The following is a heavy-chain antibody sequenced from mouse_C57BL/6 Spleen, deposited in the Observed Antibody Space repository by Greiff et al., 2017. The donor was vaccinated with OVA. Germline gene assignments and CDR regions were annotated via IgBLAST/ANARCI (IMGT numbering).Heavy chain of an antibody. Sequence: QVQLQQSGAELVKPGASVKLSCKASGYTFTEYTIPWVKQRSGQGLEWIGWFYPGSGSIKYNEKLKDKATLTAVKSSSTVYMELRRFTSEASAVYFCARHEDRDYDFAYWGQGTLGTVSA. CDR2: FYPGSGSI. CDR3: ARHEDRDYDFAY. CDR1: GYTFTEYT. J-gene: IGHJ3*01. D-gene: IGHD2-4*01. V-gene: IGHV1-62-2*01.